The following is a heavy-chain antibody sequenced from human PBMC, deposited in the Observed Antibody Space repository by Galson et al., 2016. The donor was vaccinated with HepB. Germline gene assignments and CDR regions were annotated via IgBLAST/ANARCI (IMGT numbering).Heavy chain of an antibody. D-gene: IGHD1-7*01. CDR2: IIIDGSSK. Sequence: SLRLSCAASGFTFSTHAMHWVRQAPGKGLEWVAAIIIDGSSKYYADSVMGRSTISRDNSKNTLYLQMNSLRTEDTAVCHCARDPDKWNFRTIDHWGQGTLVTVSS. J-gene: IGHJ4*02. V-gene: IGHV3-30-3*01. CDR1: GFTFSTHA. CDR3: ARDPDKWNFRTIDH.